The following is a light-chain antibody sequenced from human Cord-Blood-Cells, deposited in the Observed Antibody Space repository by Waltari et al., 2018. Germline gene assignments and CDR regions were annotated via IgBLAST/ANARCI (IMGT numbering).Light chain of an antibody. V-gene: IGLV2-14*03. Sequence: QSALTQPASVSGSPGQSITIPCTGTSSDVGGSNYASWYQQHPGKAPKLMIYDVSNRPSGVSNRFSGSKSGNTASLTISGLQAEDEADYYCSSYTSSSTYVFGTGTKVTVL. CDR1: SSDVGGSNY. CDR3: SSYTSSSTYV. J-gene: IGLJ1*01. CDR2: DVS.